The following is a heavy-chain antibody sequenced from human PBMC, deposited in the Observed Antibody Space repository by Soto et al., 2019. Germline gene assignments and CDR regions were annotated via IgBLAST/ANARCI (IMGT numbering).Heavy chain of an antibody. CDR3: APGSSSWRLQNWFDP. V-gene: IGHV1-3*01. CDR1: GYTFTSYA. D-gene: IGHD6-13*01. CDR2: INAGNGNT. Sequence: QVQLVQSGAEVKKPGASVKVSCKASGYTFTSYAMHWVRQAPGQRLEWMGWINAGNGNTKYSQKFQGRVTITRDTAASTAYMELSSLISEDTAVYSCAPGSSSWRLQNWFDPWGQGTLVSVSS. J-gene: IGHJ5*02.